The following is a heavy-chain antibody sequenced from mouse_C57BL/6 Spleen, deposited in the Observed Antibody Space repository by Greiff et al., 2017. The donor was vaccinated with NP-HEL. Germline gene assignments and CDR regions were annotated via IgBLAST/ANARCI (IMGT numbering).Heavy chain of an antibody. Sequence: EVKVEESGGGLVKPGGSLKLSCAASGFTFSDYGMHWVRQAPEKGLEWVAYISSGSSTIYYADTVKGRFTISRDNAKNTLFLQMTSLRSEDTAMYYCARDGYYLYYFDYWGQGTTLTVSS. CDR2: ISSGSSTI. CDR1: GFTFSDYG. V-gene: IGHV5-17*01. J-gene: IGHJ2*01. CDR3: ARDGYYLYYFDY. D-gene: IGHD2-3*01.